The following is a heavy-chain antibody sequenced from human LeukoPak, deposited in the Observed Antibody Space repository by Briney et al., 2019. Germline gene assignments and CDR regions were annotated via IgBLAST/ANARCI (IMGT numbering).Heavy chain of an antibody. CDR3: ARELKDGDYFDY. CDR1: GGSFSGYY. Sequence: SETLSLTCAVYGGSFSGYYWSWIRQPPGKGLEWIGEINHSGSTNYNPSLKSRVTISVDTSKNQFSLKLSSVTAADTAVYYCARELKDGDYFDYWGQGTLVTVPS. D-gene: IGHD4-17*01. J-gene: IGHJ4*02. V-gene: IGHV4-34*01. CDR2: INHSGST.